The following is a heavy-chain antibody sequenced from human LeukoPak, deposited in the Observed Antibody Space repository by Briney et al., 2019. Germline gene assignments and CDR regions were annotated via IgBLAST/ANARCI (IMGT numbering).Heavy chain of an antibody. CDR3: ARRGSNSSGGYFDY. Sequence: SETLSLTCTVSGGSNSSNNYYWGWIRQPPGKGLEWIGSIYYSGSTYYNPSLKSRVTISVDTSKTQFSLKLSSVTAADTAVYYCARRGSNSSGGYFDYWGQGTLVTVSS. J-gene: IGHJ4*02. CDR1: GGSNSSNNYY. D-gene: IGHD6-6*01. CDR2: IYYSGST. V-gene: IGHV4-39*01.